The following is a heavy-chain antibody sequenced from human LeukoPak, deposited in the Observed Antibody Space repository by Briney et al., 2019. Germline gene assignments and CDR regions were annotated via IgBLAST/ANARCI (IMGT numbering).Heavy chain of an antibody. D-gene: IGHD4-17*01. Sequence: ASVKVSCKASGYTLTSYDINWVRQATGQGLEWMGWMNPNSGNTGYAQKFQGRVTMTRNTSISTAYMELSSLRSEDTAVYYCARVPDGDDPLAFDIWGQGTMVTVSS. CDR3: ARVPDGDDPLAFDI. CDR2: MNPNSGNT. J-gene: IGHJ3*02. CDR1: GYTLTSYD. V-gene: IGHV1-8*01.